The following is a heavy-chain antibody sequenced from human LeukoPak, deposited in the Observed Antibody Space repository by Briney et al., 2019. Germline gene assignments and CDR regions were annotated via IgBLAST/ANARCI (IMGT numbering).Heavy chain of an antibody. CDR2: IIPIFGTA. CDR3: ARDRAGVVPAAPRDY. Sequence: SVKVSCKASGGTFSSYAISWVRQAPGQGLEWMGGIIPIFGTANYAQKFQGRVTITADESTSTAYMELSSLRSEDTAVYYCARDRAGVVPAAPRDYWGQGTLVTVSS. D-gene: IGHD2-2*01. J-gene: IGHJ4*02. V-gene: IGHV1-69*01. CDR1: GGTFSSYA.